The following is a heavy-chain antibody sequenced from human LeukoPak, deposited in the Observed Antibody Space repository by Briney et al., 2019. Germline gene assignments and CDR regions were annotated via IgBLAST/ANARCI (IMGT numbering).Heavy chain of an antibody. CDR1: GYTFTGYY. CDR3: ARAGGYDRIWFDP. CDR2: IIPNSGGT. J-gene: IGHJ5*02. Sequence: GPLKVSCKASGYTFTGYYMHWVRQAPGQGLEWMGWIIPNSGGTDYAQKFQGRVTMTRDTSISTAYMELSRLRSDDTAVYYCARAGGYDRIWFDPWGHGTLVT. D-gene: IGHD5-12*01. V-gene: IGHV1-2*02.